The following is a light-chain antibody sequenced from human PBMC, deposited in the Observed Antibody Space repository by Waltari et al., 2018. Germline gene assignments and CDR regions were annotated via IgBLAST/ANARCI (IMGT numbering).Light chain of an antibody. CDR2: DIS. CDR1: QSVGNY. J-gene: IGKJ4*01. V-gene: IGKV3D-20*02. Sequence: EKVMTQSPATLSLSPGERATLSCRASQSVGNYLAWYQQKPGQAPRLLIYDISSRATGIPDRFSGSGSETDFTLTISRLEPEDVGTYYCLQRSEWPLTFGGGTKVEI. CDR3: LQRSEWPLT.